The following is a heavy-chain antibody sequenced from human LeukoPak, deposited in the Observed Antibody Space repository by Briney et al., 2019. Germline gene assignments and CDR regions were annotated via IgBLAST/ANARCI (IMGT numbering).Heavy chain of an antibody. D-gene: IGHD2-21*01. CDR1: GLTLSDYY. V-gene: IGHV3-72*01. CDR2: SRSKANSYAT. J-gene: IGHJ3*01. CDR3: AMLHIVLVSDAFDL. Sequence: GGSLILSCAASGLTLSDYYIDWVRQAPGKGLEWVGRSRSKANSYATEYAASVNGRFTISRDDSQNSLFLQMNNLKTEDTAMYHCAMLHIVLVSDAFDLWGQGTLVTVSS.